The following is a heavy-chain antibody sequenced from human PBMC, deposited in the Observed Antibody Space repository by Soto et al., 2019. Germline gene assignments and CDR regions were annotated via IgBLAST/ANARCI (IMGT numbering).Heavy chain of an antibody. V-gene: IGHV4-39*01. Sequence: SETLSLTCTVSGGSISSSSYYWGWIRQPPGKGLEWIGSIYYSGSTYYNPSLKNRVTISVDTSKNQLSLKLSSETAAYTAVYYCARRIVATETFDYWGQGTLVTVSS. D-gene: IGHD5-12*01. CDR1: GGSISSSSYY. J-gene: IGHJ4*02. CDR3: ARRIVATETFDY. CDR2: IYYSGST.